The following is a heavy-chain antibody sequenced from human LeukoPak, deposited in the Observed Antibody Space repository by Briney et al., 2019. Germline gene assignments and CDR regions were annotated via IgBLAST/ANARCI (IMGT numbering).Heavy chain of an antibody. CDR1: GFNPRHYW. V-gene: IGHV3-7*01. Sequence: GGSLRLSCETSGFNPRHYWMSWVRQAPGKGLEWVANVKADGRETYYVDSVKGRFTISRDNTKNSLYLQMNSLRAEDTAVYYCARVGGVAVAAHPDYWGQGTLVTVSS. D-gene: IGHD6-19*01. CDR2: VKADGRET. J-gene: IGHJ4*02. CDR3: ARVGGVAVAAHPDY.